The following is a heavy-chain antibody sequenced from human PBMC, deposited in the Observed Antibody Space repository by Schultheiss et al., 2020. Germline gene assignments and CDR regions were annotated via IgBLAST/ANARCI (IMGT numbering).Heavy chain of an antibody. CDR3: AKYVFPTANYPPDWFDA. Sequence: GGSLRLSCAASGFTFSSYAMSWVRQAPGKGLEWVAVISYDGSNKYYADSVKGRFTISRDNSKNTLYLQMHSLRAEDTAVYYCAKYVFPTANYPPDWFDAWGQATLVTVSS. D-gene: IGHD2-21*02. CDR2: ISYDGSNK. CDR1: GFTFSSYA. J-gene: IGHJ5*02. V-gene: IGHV3-30*04.